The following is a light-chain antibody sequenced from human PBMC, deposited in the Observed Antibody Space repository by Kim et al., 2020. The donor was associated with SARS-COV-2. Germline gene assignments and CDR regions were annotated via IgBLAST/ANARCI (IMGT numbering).Light chain of an antibody. J-gene: IGLJ3*02. CDR1: NIGSKS. CDR3: QVWDSSSAHWV. CDR2: YDS. V-gene: IGLV3-21*04. Sequence: APGKTASITCGGNNIGSKSLLGYQQEPGQAPVLVLYYDSDRHSGIPQRFSGSNSGNTATLTISRVEAGDEAGYYCQVWDSSSAHWVFGGGTQLSVL.